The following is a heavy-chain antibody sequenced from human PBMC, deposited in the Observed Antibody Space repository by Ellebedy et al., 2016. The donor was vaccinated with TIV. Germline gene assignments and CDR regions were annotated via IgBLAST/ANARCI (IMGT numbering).Heavy chain of an antibody. J-gene: IGHJ6*02. Sequence: ASVKVSXKASGYTFTGYYMHWVRQAPGQGLEWMGWINPNSGGTNYAQKFQGRVTMTRDTSISTAYMELSRLRSDDTAVYYCARALPYSSGWYGYYYYGMDVWGQGTTVTVSS. CDR3: ARALPYSSGWYGYYYYGMDV. CDR1: GYTFTGYY. V-gene: IGHV1-2*02. CDR2: INPNSGGT. D-gene: IGHD6-19*01.